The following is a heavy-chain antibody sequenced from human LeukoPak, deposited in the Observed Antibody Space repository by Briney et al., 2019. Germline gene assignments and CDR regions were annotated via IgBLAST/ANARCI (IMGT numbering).Heavy chain of an antibody. V-gene: IGHV1-46*01. CDR3: ARDRTRLERRPAY. CDR1: GYTFTSYY. D-gene: IGHD1-1*01. CDR2: INPSVGST. J-gene: IGHJ4*02. Sequence: GASVKVSCKASGYTFTSYYMHWVRQAPGQELEWMGIINPSVGSTSYAQKFQGRATMTRDTSTSTVYMELRSLRSDDTAVYYCARDRTRLERRPAYWGQGTLVTVSS.